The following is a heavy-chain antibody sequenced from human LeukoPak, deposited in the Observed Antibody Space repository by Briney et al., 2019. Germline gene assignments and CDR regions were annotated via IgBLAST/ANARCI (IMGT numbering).Heavy chain of an antibody. V-gene: IGHV1-3*01. Sequence: ASLKVSCKASGYPFISYVIHWVRQAPGQRLEWMGWINPDNGNAEYSQKFQGRITITRDPSATTAYMELSSLTSEDMAMYYCAKDRGGTGDFDYWGQGTLVTVSS. J-gene: IGHJ4*02. CDR2: INPDNGNA. D-gene: IGHD3-10*01. CDR3: AKDRGGTGDFDY. CDR1: GYPFISYV.